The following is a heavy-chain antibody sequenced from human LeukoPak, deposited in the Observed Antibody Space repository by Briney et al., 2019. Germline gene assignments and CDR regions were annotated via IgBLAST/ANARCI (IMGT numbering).Heavy chain of an antibody. CDR3: AKDWSTTWSSWFDS. J-gene: IGHJ5*01. D-gene: IGHD2-2*01. Sequence: GGSLRLSCSASGFTFSSYGMHWVRQVPGKGLEWVAFMRYGESDTYYTDSVKGRFTISRDNSKNTLCLQMNSLRAEDSAIYYCAKDWSTTWSSWFDSWGQGTLVTVSS. V-gene: IGHV3-30*02. CDR2: MRYGESDT. CDR1: GFTFSSYG.